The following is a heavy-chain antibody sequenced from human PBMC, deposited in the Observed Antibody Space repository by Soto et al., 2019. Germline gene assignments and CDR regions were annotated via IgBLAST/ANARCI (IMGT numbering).Heavy chain of an antibody. CDR3: ARLGRVTIVGVVIPDAFDI. D-gene: IGHD3-3*01. CDR2: INHSGST. Sequence: SETLSLTCAVYGGSFSGYYWSWIRQPPGKGLEWIGEINHSGSTNYNPSLKSRVTISVDTSKNQFSLKLSSVTAADTAVYYCARLGRVTIVGVVIPDAFDICGQGTMVTVSS. J-gene: IGHJ3*02. CDR1: GGSFSGYY. V-gene: IGHV4-34*01.